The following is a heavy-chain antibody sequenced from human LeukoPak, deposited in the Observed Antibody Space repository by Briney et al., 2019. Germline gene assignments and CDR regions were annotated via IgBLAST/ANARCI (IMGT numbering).Heavy chain of an antibody. Sequence: GASVKVSCKASGYTFTSYAMHWVRQAPGQRLEWMGWINAGNGNTKYPQKFQGRVTITTDESTSTAYMELSSLRSEDTAVYYCAILYHYCSSTSCPIDYWGQGTLVTVSS. D-gene: IGHD2-2*01. J-gene: IGHJ4*02. CDR3: AILYHYCSSTSCPIDY. CDR2: INAGNGNT. CDR1: GYTFTSYA. V-gene: IGHV1-3*01.